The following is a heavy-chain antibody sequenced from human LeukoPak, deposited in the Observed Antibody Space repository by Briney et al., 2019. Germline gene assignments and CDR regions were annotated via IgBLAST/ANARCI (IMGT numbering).Heavy chain of an antibody. CDR1: GGSISSYC. V-gene: IGHV4-59*01. CDR3: ARGNIDTAMGNN. Sequence: SETLSLTCTVSGGSISSYCWSWIRQPPGKGLEWIGYIYYSGSTNYNPSLKSRVTISVDTSKNQFSLKLSSVTAADTAVYYCARGNIDTAMGNNWGQGTLVTVSS. CDR2: IYYSGST. D-gene: IGHD5-18*01. J-gene: IGHJ4*02.